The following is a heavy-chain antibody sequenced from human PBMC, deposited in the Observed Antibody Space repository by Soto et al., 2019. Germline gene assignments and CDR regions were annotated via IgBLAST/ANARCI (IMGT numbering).Heavy chain of an antibody. CDR1: GYTCTVYY. D-gene: IGHD6-6*01. CDR2: INPNSGGT. J-gene: IGHJ4*02. CDR3: ARAGSSTRAPFDY. Sequence: ASVKVSCKASGYTCTVYYMHGVLQSPGQGLDWMGWINPNSGGTNYAQKFQGRVTMTRDTSISTAYMELSRLRSDDTAVYYCARAGSSTRAPFDYWGQGTLVTVSS. V-gene: IGHV1-2*02.